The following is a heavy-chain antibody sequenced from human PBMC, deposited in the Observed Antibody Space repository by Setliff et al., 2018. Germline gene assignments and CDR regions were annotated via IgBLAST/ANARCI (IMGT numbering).Heavy chain of an antibody. CDR2: ISSSGSTT. V-gene: IGHV3-11*01. D-gene: IGHD2-15*01. Sequence: PGGSLRLSCAASGFTFSDHYMTWIRQAPGKGLEWVSYISSSGSTTLYADSVRGRFSISRDNIKNSLYLQMNSLRSEDTAVYYCARALGGNYFDYWGPGILGTSPQ. CDR3: ARALGGNYFDY. J-gene: IGHJ4*02. CDR1: GFTFSDHY.